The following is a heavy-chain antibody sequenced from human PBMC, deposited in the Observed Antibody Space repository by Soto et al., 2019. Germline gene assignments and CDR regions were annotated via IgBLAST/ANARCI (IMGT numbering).Heavy chain of an antibody. V-gene: IGHV4-31*03. CDR2: IYYSGST. CDR1: GGSISSGGDY. J-gene: IGHJ4*02. Sequence: SETLSLTCTVSGGSISSGGDYWSWIRQHPGKGLEWIGYIYYSGSTYYNPSLKSRVTISVDTSKNQFSLKLSSVTAADTAVYYCARGTVATIYFDYWGQGTLVTVSS. D-gene: IGHD5-12*01. CDR3: ARGTVATIYFDY.